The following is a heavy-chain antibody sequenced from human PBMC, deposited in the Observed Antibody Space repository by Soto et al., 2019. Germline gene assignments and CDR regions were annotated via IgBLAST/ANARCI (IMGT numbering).Heavy chain of an antibody. V-gene: IGHV4-39*01. D-gene: IGHD4-17*01. Sequence: SETLSLTCTVSGGSISSCSYYWGWIRQHPGKGLEWIGSIYYSGSTYYNPSLKSRVTISVDTSKNQFSLKLSSVTAADTAVYFCARPRNDYGDYLTFFDYWGQGTLVTVSS. CDR3: ARPRNDYGDYLTFFDY. CDR1: GGSISSCSYY. CDR2: IYYSGST. J-gene: IGHJ4*02.